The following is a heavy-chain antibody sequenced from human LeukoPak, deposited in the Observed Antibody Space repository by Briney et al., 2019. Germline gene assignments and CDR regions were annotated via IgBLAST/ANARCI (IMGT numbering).Heavy chain of an antibody. CDR3: ASGLQLVYFDY. CDR1: GYSFTTYW. V-gene: IGHV5-51*01. CDR2: IYPGDSDT. D-gene: IGHD6-13*01. J-gene: IGHJ4*02. Sequence: GESLKIPWKGSGYSFTTYWIGWVRQIPGKGLEWMGSIYPGDSDTRYSPSFQGQVTISADKYISTAYLQWSSRKASDTAMYYCASGLQLVYFDYWGQGTLVTVSS.